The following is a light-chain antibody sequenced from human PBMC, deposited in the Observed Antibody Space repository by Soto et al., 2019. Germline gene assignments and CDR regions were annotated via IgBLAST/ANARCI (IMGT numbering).Light chain of an antibody. CDR2: GAS. J-gene: IGKJ5*01. Sequence: DIVLTPSPVTLPSSAGQGATLSGRASRCISSSYLAWYQQKPGQAPRPLIYGASSRATGVPDRFSGSGSGTDFTLTISSLEAEDFAVYYCQQYDSTPITFGQGTQLDIK. CDR1: RCISSSY. V-gene: IGKV3-20*01. CDR3: QQYDSTPIT.